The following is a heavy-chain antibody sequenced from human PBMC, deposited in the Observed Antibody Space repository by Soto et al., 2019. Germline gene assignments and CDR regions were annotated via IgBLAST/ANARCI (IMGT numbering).Heavy chain of an antibody. D-gene: IGHD6-6*01. CDR1: GFTFSNYG. CDR3: ARPPVPKIYWYFDI. Sequence: SLRLSCAASGFTFSNYGMHWVRQAPGKGLEWVAVVWDDGSKKYYGDSVKGRFTIARDNSKNTLYLQMDSLRDEDTAVYYCARPPVPKIYWYFDIWGRGTLVTVSS. CDR2: VWDDGSKK. J-gene: IGHJ2*01. V-gene: IGHV3-33*01.